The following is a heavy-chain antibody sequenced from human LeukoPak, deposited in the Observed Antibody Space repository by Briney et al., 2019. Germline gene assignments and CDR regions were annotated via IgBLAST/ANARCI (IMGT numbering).Heavy chain of an antibody. V-gene: IGHV3-7*01. D-gene: IGHD3-10*01. CDR2: IKEDGSEK. CDR1: GFAFSTCW. Sequence: GGSLRLSCAASGFAFSTCWMSWVRQAPGKGLEWVAYIKEDGSEKNYVGSVTGRFTISRDNAKNSLYLQMNGLRAEDTAVYYCARDGESRWAFDIWGQGTSVSVSS. J-gene: IGHJ3*02. CDR3: ARDGESRWAFDI.